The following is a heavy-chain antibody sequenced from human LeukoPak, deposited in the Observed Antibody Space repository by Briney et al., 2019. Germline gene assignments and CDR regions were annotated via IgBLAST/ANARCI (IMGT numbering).Heavy chain of an antibody. J-gene: IGHJ4*02. CDR1: GFTFSSSA. CDR3: ARDSIRQQLYYFDY. V-gene: IGHV3-23*01. D-gene: IGHD6-13*01. Sequence: GGSLRLSCAASGFTFSSSAMNWVRQAPGKGLEWVSAINGGGGSTYYADSVKGRFTISRDNSKNTLYLQMDSLRADDTAVFFCARDSIRQQLYYFDYWGRGTLVTVSS. CDR2: INGGGGST.